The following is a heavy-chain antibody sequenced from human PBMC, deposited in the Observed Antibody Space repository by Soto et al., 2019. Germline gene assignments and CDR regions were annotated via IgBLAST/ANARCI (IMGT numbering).Heavy chain of an antibody. Sequence: EVQLLESGGGLVQPGGSLSLSCAASGFTFSSYALSWVRQAPGKGLEGVSAISGRGGSTYYADSVKGRFTISRDNSKNTLYLQMNSLRAEDTAVYYCAKEGPTGSLYYYYYYGMDVWGQGTTVTVSS. CDR3: AKEGPTGSLYYYYYYGMDV. CDR1: GFTFSSYA. CDR2: ISGRGGST. V-gene: IGHV3-23*01. J-gene: IGHJ6*02.